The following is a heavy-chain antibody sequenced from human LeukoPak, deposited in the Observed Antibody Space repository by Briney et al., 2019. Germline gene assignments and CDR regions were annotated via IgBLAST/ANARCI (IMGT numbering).Heavy chain of an antibody. J-gene: IGHJ5*02. CDR1: GFTFSSYW. CDR3: ARGLPFGVVIGNWFDP. CDR2: IKQDGSEK. Sequence: GGSLRLSCAASGFTFSSYWMSWVRQAPGKGLEWVANIKQDGSEKYYVDSVKGRFTISRDNAKNSLYLQMNSLRAEDTAVYYCARGLPFGVVIGNWFDPWGQGTLVTVSS. V-gene: IGHV3-7*01. D-gene: IGHD3-3*01.